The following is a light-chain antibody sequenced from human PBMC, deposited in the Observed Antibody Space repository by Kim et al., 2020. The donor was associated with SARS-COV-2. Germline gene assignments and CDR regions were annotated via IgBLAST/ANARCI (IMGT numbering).Light chain of an antibody. J-gene: IGKJ4*01. Sequence: EIKMTQSPAILSVSPGETATLSCRATQSIGNRLAWFQQKPGQAPALVINDATTRATGVPTRFSGSGSGTEFTLTISGLKSEDFAVYYCQQYDKWPLTFGGGTKMDIK. CDR2: DAT. CDR1: QSIGNR. CDR3: QQYDKWPLT. V-gene: IGKV3-15*01.